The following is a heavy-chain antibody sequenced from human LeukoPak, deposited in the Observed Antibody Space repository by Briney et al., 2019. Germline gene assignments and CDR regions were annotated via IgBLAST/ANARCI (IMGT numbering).Heavy chain of an antibody. D-gene: IGHD3-10*02. CDR3: AELGITMIGGV. CDR1: GLAFSVYG. CDR2: ISSSGSTI. J-gene: IGHJ6*04. Sequence: GGSLRLSCAASGLAFSVYGMNWVRQAPGKGLEWVSYISSSGSTIYYADSVKGRFTISRDNAKNSLYLQMNSLRAEDTAVYYCAELGITMIGGVWGKGTTVTISS. V-gene: IGHV3-48*03.